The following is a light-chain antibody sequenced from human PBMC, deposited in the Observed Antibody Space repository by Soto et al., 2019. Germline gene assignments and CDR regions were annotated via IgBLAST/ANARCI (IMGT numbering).Light chain of an antibody. CDR3: QQYNSYSPNT. CDR1: QSISSW. CDR2: DAS. J-gene: IGKJ2*01. Sequence: DIQMTQSPSTLSASVGDRVTITCRASQSISSWLAWYQQKPGKAPKLLIYDASSLESGVQSRFSGNGSGTEFTLTISSLQPDDFATYYCQQYNSYSPNTFGQGTKVDI. V-gene: IGKV1-5*01.